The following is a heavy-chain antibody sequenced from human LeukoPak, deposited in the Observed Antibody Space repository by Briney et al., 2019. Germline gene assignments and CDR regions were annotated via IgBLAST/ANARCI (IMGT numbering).Heavy chain of an antibody. CDR2: INPNSGGT. V-gene: IGHV1-2*02. D-gene: IGHD1-26*01. CDR1: GSTFTGYY. Sequence: ASVKVSCKASGSTFTGYYMHWVRQAPGQGLEWMGWINPNSGGTNYAQKFQGRVTMTRDTSISTAYMELSRLRSDDTAVYYCARAGLYSGSYYWFDPWGQGTLVTVSS. CDR3: ARAGLYSGSYYWFDP. J-gene: IGHJ5*02.